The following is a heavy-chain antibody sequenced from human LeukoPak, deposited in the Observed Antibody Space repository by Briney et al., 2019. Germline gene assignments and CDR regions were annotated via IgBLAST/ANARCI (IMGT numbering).Heavy chain of an antibody. CDR1: GGSISSYY. J-gene: IGHJ4*02. V-gene: IGHV4-59*08. CDR2: IYYSGST. Sequence: SETLCLTCTVSGGSISSYYWSWIRQPPGKGLEWIGYIYYSGSTNYNPSLKSRVTISVDTSKNQFSLKLSSVTAADTAVYYCARQEFYGDYYFDYWGQGTLVTVSS. D-gene: IGHD4-17*01. CDR3: ARQEFYGDYYFDY.